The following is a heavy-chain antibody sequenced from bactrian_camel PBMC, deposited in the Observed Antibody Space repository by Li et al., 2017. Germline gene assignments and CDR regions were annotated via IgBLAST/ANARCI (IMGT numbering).Heavy chain of an antibody. D-gene: IGHD1*01. J-gene: IGHJ4*01. CDR1: GFTFSTKE. CDR2: IKRDGTVT. Sequence: HVQLVESGGGLVQPGGSLRLSCTASGFTFSTKEMTWVRQAPGKGLEWVSSIKRDGTVTFYADSVKGRFSISRDIASRTLYLQMSNLKPEDTALYYCASKVGMCGPNWSKLRSDSRGPGTQVTVS. CDR3: ASKVGMCGPNWSKLRSDS. V-gene: IGHV3S6*01.